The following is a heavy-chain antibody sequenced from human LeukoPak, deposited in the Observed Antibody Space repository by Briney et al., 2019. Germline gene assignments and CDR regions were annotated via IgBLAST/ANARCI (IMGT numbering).Heavy chain of an antibody. CDR2: ISAYNCNT. D-gene: IGHD6-19*01. V-gene: IGHV1-18*04. CDR1: GYTFTRYG. J-gene: IGHJ4*02. Sequence: GASVEVSCKACGYTFTRYGISWVRQAPGQGLEWMGLISAYNCNTNYAQKLQGRVTMTTDTYTSTAYMELRSLRSDDTAVYYCARYSSGWYGYYFDYWGQGTLVTVSS. CDR3: ARYSSGWYGYYFDY.